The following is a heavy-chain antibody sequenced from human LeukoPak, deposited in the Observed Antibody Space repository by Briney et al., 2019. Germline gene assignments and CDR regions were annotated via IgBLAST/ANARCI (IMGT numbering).Heavy chain of an antibody. Sequence: SETLSLTCSVSGGSISNDNYYWGWIRQSPGKGLEWIGSMYYSGSTYHNPSLKSRVTISVDMSKNQFSLKLRSVTAADTAVYYCARGAPGTQTFYYYYYYMDIWGKGTSVTVSS. D-gene: IGHD1-1*01. CDR1: GGSISNDNYY. V-gene: IGHV4-39*07. J-gene: IGHJ6*03. CDR2: MYYSGST. CDR3: ARGAPGTQTFYYYYYYMDI.